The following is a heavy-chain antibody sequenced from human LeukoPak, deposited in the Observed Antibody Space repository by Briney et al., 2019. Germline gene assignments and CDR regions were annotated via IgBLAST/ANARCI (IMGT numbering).Heavy chain of an antibody. CDR3: TRLPITMVWGVPKNYYFDY. V-gene: IGHV3-49*04. D-gene: IGHD3-10*01. J-gene: IGHJ4*02. CDR2: IRSKAYGGTT. Sequence: GGSLRLSCTASGFTFGDYAMSWVRQAPGKGLEWVGFIRSKAYGGTTEYAASVKGRFTISRDDSKSIAYLQMNSLKTEDTAVYYCTRLPITMVWGVPKNYYFDYWGQGTLVTVSS. CDR1: GFTFGDYA.